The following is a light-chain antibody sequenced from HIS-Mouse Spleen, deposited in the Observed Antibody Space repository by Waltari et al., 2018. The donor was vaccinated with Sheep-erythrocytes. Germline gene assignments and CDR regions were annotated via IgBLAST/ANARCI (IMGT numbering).Light chain of an antibody. J-gene: IGLJ3*02. CDR1: SSDVGRYNP. CDR3: CSYAGSSTPWV. CDR2: EGR. V-gene: IGLV2-23*01. Sequence: QSALTQPASVSGSPGQSITISCTGTSSDVGRYNPVSWYQQHPGKAPKLMIYEGRKRPSGVSNRFSGSKSGNTASLTISGLQAEDEADYYCCSYAGSSTPWVFGGGTKLTVL.